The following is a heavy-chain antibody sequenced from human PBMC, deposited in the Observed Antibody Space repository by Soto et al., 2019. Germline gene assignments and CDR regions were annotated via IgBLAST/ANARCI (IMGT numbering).Heavy chain of an antibody. D-gene: IGHD3-10*02. V-gene: IGHV4-31*02. CDR1: VGSISSGSCS. CDR3: ARETLTDGLYSGWFDP. Sequence: QVQLQESGPGRGKPSQTLSLTCTVSVGSISSGSCSWSWIRRHPGKGLEWIGYIHYGGTYYNPSLQSRVTMLVDMSKNQFSLNLYSVTAADTAVYYCARETLTDGLYSGWFDPWGQGTLVTVSS. J-gene: IGHJ5*02. CDR2: IHYGGT.